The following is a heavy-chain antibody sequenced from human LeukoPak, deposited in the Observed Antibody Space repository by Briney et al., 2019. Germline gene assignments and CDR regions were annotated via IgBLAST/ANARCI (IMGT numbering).Heavy chain of an antibody. CDR1: GFTFSRYS. D-gene: IGHD6-6*01. V-gene: IGHV3-48*01. J-gene: IGHJ4*02. CDR2: ISSSSSTR. Sequence: GGSLRLSCAASGFTFSRYSMNWVREAPGKGLEWVSYISSSSSTRYYADSVRGRFTFSRDNAKNSRYLQMKSLRAEDTAVYYWASTTYSSSWFDYWGQGTLVTVSS. CDR3: ASTTYSSSWFDY.